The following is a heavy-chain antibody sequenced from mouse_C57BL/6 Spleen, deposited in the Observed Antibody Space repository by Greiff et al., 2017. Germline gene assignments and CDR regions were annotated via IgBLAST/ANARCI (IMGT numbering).Heavy chain of an antibody. D-gene: IGHD1-1*01. J-gene: IGHJ4*01. CDR2: ISNGGGST. CDR1: GFTFSDYY. CDR3: ARGGYYGGYAMDY. V-gene: IGHV5-12*01. Sequence: EVKLVESGGGLVQPGGSLKLSCAASGFTFSDYYMYWVRQTPEKRLEWVAYISNGGGSTYYPDTVKGRFTISRDTAKNTLYLQMSRLKSEDTAMYYCARGGYYGGYAMDYWGQGTSVTVSS.